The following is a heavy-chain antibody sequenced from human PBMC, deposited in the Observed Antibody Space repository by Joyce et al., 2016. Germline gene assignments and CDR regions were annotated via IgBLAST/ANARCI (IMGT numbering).Heavy chain of an antibody. CDR2: IIPVFVTP. J-gene: IGHJ3*01. D-gene: IGHD2-2*01. CDR1: GGSFCAQT. V-gene: IGHV1-69*14. CDR3: ASGVAGYCSSSTCPRPLDV. Sequence: QVHLVQSGAEVKMPGSSVKVSCTASGGSFCAQTFNWVGQTPGQGLEWVGGIIPVFVTPHYAQKFQGTVSITADTGTSTVFMEVRSLTSDDTAMYYCASGVAGYCSSSTCPRPLDVWGQGTMVIVS.